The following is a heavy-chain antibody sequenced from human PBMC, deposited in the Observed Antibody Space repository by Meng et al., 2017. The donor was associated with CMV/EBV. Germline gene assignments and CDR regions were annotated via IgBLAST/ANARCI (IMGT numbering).Heavy chain of an antibody. J-gene: IGHJ3*02. CDR3: ARGRAIFGVVTWAFGI. CDR1: GGSFSGYY. CDR2: INHSGST. Sequence: SQTLSLTGAVYGGSFSGYYWSWIRQPPGKGLEWIGEINHSGSTNYNPSLKSRVTISVDTSKNQFSLKLSSVTAADTAVYYCARGRAIFGVVTWAFGIWGQGTMVTVSS. V-gene: IGHV4-34*01. D-gene: IGHD3-3*01.